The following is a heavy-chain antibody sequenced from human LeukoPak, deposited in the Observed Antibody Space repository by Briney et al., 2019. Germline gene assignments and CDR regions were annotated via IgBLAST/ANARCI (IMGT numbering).Heavy chain of an antibody. J-gene: IGHJ3*02. CDR2: INPSGGST. CDR1: GYTFTSYG. D-gene: IGHD2-2*01. V-gene: IGHV1-46*01. CDR3: ARDGEFRYCSSTSCHAPYYYGSGSSAFDI. Sequence: GASVKVSCKASGYTFTSYGISWVRQAPGQGLEWMGIINPSGGSTSYAQKFQGRVTMTRDTSTSTVYMELSSLRSEDTAVYYCARDGEFRYCSSTSCHAPYYYGSGSSAFDIWGQGTMVTVSS.